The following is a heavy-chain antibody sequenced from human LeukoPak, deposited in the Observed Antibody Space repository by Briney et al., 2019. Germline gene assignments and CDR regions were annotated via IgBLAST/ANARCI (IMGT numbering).Heavy chain of an antibody. CDR2: IYTSGST. D-gene: IGHD6-13*01. CDR3: ATYEQQLAFDN. V-gene: IGHV4-4*07. CDR1: GGSMSNYY. Sequence: PSETLSLTCTVSGGSMSNYYRSWIRQPAGKGLEWIGRIYTSGSTHYNPSLKSRVTMSVDTSKKQFSLKLNSVTAADTAVYYRATYEQQLAFDNWGQGTPVTVSS. J-gene: IGHJ4*02.